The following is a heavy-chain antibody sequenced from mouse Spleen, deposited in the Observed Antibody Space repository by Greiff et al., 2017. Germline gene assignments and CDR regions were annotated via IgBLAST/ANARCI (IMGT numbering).Heavy chain of an antibody. V-gene: IGHV2-2*01. CDR2: IWSGGST. CDR1: GFSLTSYG. CDR3: ARVGVYDGYYWFAY. J-gene: IGHJ3*01. Sequence: VQLQQSGPGLVQPSQSLSITCTVSGFSLTSYGVHWVRQSPGKGLEWLGVIWSGGSTDYNAAFISRLSISKDNSKSQVFFKMNSLQADDTAIYYCARVGVYDGYYWFAYWGQGTLVTVSA. D-gene: IGHD2-3*01.